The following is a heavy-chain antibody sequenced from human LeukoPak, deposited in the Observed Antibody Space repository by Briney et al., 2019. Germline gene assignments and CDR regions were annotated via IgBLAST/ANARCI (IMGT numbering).Heavy chain of an antibody. CDR1: GGSISSYY. Sequence: SETLSLTCTVSGGSISSYYWSWIRQPAGKGLEWIGRIYNSGSTNYNPSLKSRVTMSVDTSKDQFSLKLSSVTAADTAVYYCARDLSSGGFDPWGQGTLVTVSS. D-gene: IGHD6-19*01. CDR2: IYNSGST. J-gene: IGHJ5*02. CDR3: ARDLSSGGFDP. V-gene: IGHV4-4*07.